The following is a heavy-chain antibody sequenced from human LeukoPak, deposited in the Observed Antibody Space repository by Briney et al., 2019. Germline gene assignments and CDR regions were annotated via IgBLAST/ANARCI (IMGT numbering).Heavy chain of an antibody. CDR2: ISASGGST. CDR3: TIYYYGSGRRYFDD. J-gene: IGHJ4*02. Sequence: PGGSLRLSCAASGFTVSTNYMSWVRQAPGQGLEWVSTISASGGSTYYADSVKGRFTISRDNSKNTLYLQMNSLRAEDTAVYYCTIYYYGSGRRYFDDWGQGTLVTVSS. D-gene: IGHD3-10*01. CDR1: GFTVSTNY. V-gene: IGHV3-23*01.